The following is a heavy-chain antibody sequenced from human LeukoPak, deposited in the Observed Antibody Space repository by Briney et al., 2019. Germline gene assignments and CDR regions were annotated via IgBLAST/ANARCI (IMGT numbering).Heavy chain of an antibody. Sequence: GSLRLPCAASGSTFSSYAMHWVRQAPGKGLEWVAVISYDGSNKYYADSVKGRFTISRDNSKNTLYLQMNSLRAEDTAVYYCARLGYSYGVDYWGQGTLVTVSS. CDR1: GSTFSSYA. CDR2: ISYDGSNK. J-gene: IGHJ4*02. CDR3: ARLGYSYGVDY. D-gene: IGHD5-18*01. V-gene: IGHV3-30*04.